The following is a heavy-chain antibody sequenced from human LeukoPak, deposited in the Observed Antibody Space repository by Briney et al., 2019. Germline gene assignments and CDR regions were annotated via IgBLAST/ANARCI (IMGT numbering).Heavy chain of an antibody. CDR1: GGSINNYY. CDR2: LHYSGST. Sequence: SETLSLTCTVSGGSINNYYRSWIRQPPGKGLDWIGYLHYSGSTSYNPSLKSRVTISVDTSKNQFSLKLSSVTAADTAVYYCARYEAGGSALDSWGQGTLVTVSS. D-gene: IGHD2-15*01. CDR3: ARYEAGGSALDS. V-gene: IGHV4-59*01. J-gene: IGHJ4*02.